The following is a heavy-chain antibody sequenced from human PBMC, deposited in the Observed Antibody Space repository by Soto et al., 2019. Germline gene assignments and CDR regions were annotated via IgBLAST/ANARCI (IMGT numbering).Heavy chain of an antibody. D-gene: IGHD1-26*01. Sequence: GGSLRLSCAASGCTVSTNYMNWIRQSPEKGLEWVSVLYNTGTTSYADSVKGRFTISRDNAKSTLYLQMNSLRAEDTGVYYCVRDDFGLGLDYWGLGTLVTVSS. CDR1: GCTVSTNY. V-gene: IGHV3-66*01. CDR2: LYNTGTT. CDR3: VRDDFGLGLDY. J-gene: IGHJ4*02.